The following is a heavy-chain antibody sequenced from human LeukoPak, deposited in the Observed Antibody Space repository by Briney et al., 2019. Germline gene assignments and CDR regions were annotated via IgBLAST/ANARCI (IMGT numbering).Heavy chain of an antibody. Sequence: GESLKISCKGSGYSFTSYWIGWVRQMPGKGLEWMGIIYPGDSDTRYSPSFQGQVTISADNSISTAYLQWSSLKASDTAMYYCARHLAYDSSGYYYYYGMDVWGQGTTVTVSS. D-gene: IGHD3-22*01. CDR1: GYSFTSYW. V-gene: IGHV5-51*01. CDR2: IYPGDSDT. J-gene: IGHJ6*02. CDR3: ARHLAYDSSGYYYYYGMDV.